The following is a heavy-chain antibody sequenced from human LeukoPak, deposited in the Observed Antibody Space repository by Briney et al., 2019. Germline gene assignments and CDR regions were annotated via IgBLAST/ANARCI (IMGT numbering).Heavy chain of an antibody. CDR1: GVSLSSSDW. Sequence: SGTLSLTCAVPGVSLSSSDWWSWGRQPPGKGLGWIGEIDHSRSTNSNPSLKRRVTIPVDKSNNQFSLKLSSVTAADTDVYYCARELVVPAAMGYYYYYGMDVWGQGTTVTVSS. D-gene: IGHD2-2*01. CDR2: IDHSRST. J-gene: IGHJ6*02. CDR3: ARELVVPAAMGYYYYYGMDV. V-gene: IGHV4-4*02.